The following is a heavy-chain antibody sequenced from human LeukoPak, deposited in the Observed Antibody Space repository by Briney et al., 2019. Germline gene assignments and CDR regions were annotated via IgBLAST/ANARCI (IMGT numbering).Heavy chain of an antibody. Sequence: ASVKVSCKASGYTFTGYYMHWVRQAPGQGLEWMGWINPNSGGTNYAQKFQGRVTMTRDTSISTAYMELSRLRSDDTAVYYCARVPDDYGDYWFDPWGQGTLVTVSS. CDR2: INPNSGGT. D-gene: IGHD4-17*01. J-gene: IGHJ5*02. CDR3: ARVPDDYGDYWFDP. V-gene: IGHV1-2*02. CDR1: GYTFTGYY.